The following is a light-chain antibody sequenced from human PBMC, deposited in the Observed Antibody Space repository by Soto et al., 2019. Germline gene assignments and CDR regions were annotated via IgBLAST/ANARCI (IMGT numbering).Light chain of an antibody. J-gene: IGKJ1*01. Sequence: DIQMTQSPSSLSASVGDRVTITCRASQSISSYLNWYQQKPGKAPKLLIYAASSLQSGVPSRFSGSGSGTDFTLTISSLQPEDFATYYCLQSYSTQTFGQGTKVEIK. V-gene: IGKV1-39*01. CDR1: QSISSY. CDR2: AAS. CDR3: LQSYSTQT.